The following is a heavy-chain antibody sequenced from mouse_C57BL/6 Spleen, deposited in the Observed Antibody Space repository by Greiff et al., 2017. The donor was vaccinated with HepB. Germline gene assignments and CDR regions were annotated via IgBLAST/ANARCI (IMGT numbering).Heavy chain of an antibody. Sequence: QVQLQQSGAELVKPGASVKLSCKASGYTFTSYWMQWVKQRPGQGLEWIGEIDPSDSYTNYNQKFKGKATLTVDTSSSTAYMRLSSLTSEDSAVYYCARPYYYGSSSHYFDYWGQGTTLTVSS. CDR2: IDPSDSYT. J-gene: IGHJ2*01. V-gene: IGHV1-50*01. D-gene: IGHD1-1*01. CDR1: GYTFTSYW. CDR3: ARPYYYGSSSHYFDY.